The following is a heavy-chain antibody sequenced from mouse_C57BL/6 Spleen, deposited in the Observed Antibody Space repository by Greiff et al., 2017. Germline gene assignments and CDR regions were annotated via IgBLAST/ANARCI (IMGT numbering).Heavy chain of an antibody. CDR1: GYTFTSYW. V-gene: IGHV1-72*01. CDR2: IDPNSGGT. J-gene: IGHJ2*01. CDR3: ARSGRAYSLYFDY. D-gene: IGHD4-1*01. Sequence: QVHVKQSGAELVKPGASVKLSCKASGYTFTSYWMHWVKQRPGRGLEWIGRIDPNSGGTKYNEKFKSKATLTVDKPSSTAYMQLSSLTSEDSAVYYCARSGRAYSLYFDYWGQGTTLTVSS.